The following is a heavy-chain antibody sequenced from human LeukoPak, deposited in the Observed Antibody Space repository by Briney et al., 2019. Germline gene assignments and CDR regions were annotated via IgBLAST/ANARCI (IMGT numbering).Heavy chain of an antibody. Sequence: GESLKISFKGSGYRFTSYWIAWVRRVPGKGLEWMGSIYPGDSDTRYSPSFRGRVTISVDKSINTAYLQWSSLEASDSAMYFCARPGVAVVGSGAYYFDSWGQGNPVVVSS. CDR1: GYRFTSYW. V-gene: IGHV5-51*01. J-gene: IGHJ4*02. CDR2: IYPGDSDT. CDR3: ARPGVAVVGSGAYYFDS. D-gene: IGHD6-19*01.